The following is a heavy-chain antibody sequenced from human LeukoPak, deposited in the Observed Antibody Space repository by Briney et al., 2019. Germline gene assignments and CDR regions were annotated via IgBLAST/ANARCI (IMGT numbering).Heavy chain of an antibody. D-gene: IGHD3-22*01. CDR1: GGSINSYF. V-gene: IGHV4-59*01. CDR3: ARDDAAVVIRASQY. Sequence: SETLSLTCTVSGGSINSYFWNWIRQSPGKGLEWIGNIYYSGSTNYNPSLKSRVTLSLDSSNNQFSLKLTSVTAADTAVYYCARDDAAVVIRASQYWGQGTLVTVSS. CDR2: IYYSGST. J-gene: IGHJ4*02.